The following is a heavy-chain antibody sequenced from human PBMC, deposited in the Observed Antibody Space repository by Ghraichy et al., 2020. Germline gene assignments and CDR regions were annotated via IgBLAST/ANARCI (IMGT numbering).Heavy chain of an antibody. CDR1: GGSFSGYY. J-gene: IGHJ5*02. V-gene: IGHV4-34*01. CDR3: ARGTLGGVHLLRVNWFDP. CDR2: INHSGST. Sequence: SETLSLTCAVYGGSFSGYYWSWIRQPPGKGLEWIGEINHSGSTNYNPSLKSRVTISVDTSKNQFSLKLSSVTAADTAVYYCARGTLGGVHLLRVNWFDPWGQGTLVTVSS. D-gene: IGHD3-16*01.